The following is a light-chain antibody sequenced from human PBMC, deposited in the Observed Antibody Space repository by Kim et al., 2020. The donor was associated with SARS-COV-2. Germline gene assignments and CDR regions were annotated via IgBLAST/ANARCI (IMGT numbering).Light chain of an antibody. V-gene: IGKV1-16*01. CDR3: QQYNSYPIT. Sequence: IQMTQSPSSLSASVGDRVTISCRASQDISNSLAWFQQKPGKAPKSLIYAASSLQSGVPSRITGSGSGTDFTLTISSLQPDDFATYYCQQYNSYPITFGQGTRLEIK. J-gene: IGKJ5*01. CDR1: QDISNS. CDR2: AAS.